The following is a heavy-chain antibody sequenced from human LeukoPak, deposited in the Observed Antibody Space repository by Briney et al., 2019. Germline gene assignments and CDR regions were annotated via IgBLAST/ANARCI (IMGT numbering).Heavy chain of an antibody. CDR2: FIPAGDR. J-gene: IGHJ5*02. Sequence: GGSLRLSCAASGFTFISPDMHWVRQAAGKGLEWVSGFIPAGDRYYAESVKGRFTISRENAKSSLYLEMNSLRVGDTAVYYCVREGVWELSSNCLDAWGQGTLVVVSS. CDR1: GFTFISPD. V-gene: IGHV3-13*04. D-gene: IGHD4-23*01. CDR3: VREGVWELSSNCLDA.